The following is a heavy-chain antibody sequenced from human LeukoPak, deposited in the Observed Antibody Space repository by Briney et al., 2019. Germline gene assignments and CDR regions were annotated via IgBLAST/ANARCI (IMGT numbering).Heavy chain of an antibody. J-gene: IGHJ4*02. V-gene: IGHV4-59*08. Sequence: PSETLSLTCTVSGGSISSYYWSWIRQPPGKGLEWIGYIYYSGSTNYNPSLKSRVTISVDTSKNQFSPKLSSVTAADTAVYYCARHQAVAGPFDYWGQGTLVTVSS. CDR2: IYYSGST. CDR1: GGSISSYY. D-gene: IGHD6-19*01. CDR3: ARHQAVAGPFDY.